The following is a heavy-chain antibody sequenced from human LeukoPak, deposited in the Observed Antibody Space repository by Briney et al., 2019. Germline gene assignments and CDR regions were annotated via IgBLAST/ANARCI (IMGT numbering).Heavy chain of an antibody. Sequence: ASVKVSCKASGYTFTSYGSSWVRQAPGQGLEWMGWISAYNGNTNYAQKLQGRVTMTTDTSTSTAYMELRSLRSDDTAVYYCARDVKVVGATTDDYWGQGTLVTVSS. V-gene: IGHV1-18*01. J-gene: IGHJ4*02. CDR3: ARDVKVVGATTDDY. D-gene: IGHD1-26*01. CDR2: ISAYNGNT. CDR1: GYTFTSYG.